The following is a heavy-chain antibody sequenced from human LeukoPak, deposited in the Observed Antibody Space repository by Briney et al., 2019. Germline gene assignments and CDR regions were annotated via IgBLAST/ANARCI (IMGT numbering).Heavy chain of an antibody. CDR1: GFTFTTYD. CDR2: IWYDGSNK. CDR3: ARGSTLPYYYGSGSYYNVYFDY. V-gene: IGHV3-33*01. J-gene: IGHJ4*02. Sequence: GGSLRLSCAASGFTFTTYDMHWVRQAPGKGLEWVAVIWYDGSNKYHADSVKGRFTISRDNSKNTLYLQMNSLRAEDTAVYYCARGSTLPYYYGSGSYYNVYFDYWGQGTLVTVSS. D-gene: IGHD3-10*01.